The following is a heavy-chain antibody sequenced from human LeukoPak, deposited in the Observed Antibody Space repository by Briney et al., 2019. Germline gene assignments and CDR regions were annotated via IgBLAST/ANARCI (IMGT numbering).Heavy chain of an antibody. J-gene: IGHJ6*04. V-gene: IGHV3-53*01. CDR2: IYSGGTT. Sequence: GCSLILCCAASGITIINNYMTWVRHAAGKGLEWVSVIYSGGTTHYADSVKGRFTISRDNSKNTLYLQMNSLRVDETAVYYCSTSPSWGVWGKGTTVTVSS. D-gene: IGHD3-16*01. CDR3: STSPSWGV. CDR1: GITIINNY.